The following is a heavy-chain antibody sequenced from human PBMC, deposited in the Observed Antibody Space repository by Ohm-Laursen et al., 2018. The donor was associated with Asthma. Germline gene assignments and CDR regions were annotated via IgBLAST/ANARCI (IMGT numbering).Heavy chain of an antibody. V-gene: IGHV3-48*01. Sequence: SLRLSCTASGFTFSSYSMNWVRQAPGKGLEWVSYISSSSSTIYYADSVKGRFTISRDNAKDSLYLQMNSLRAEDTAVYYCAKQYCGGDCQYYFDYWGQGTLVTVSS. J-gene: IGHJ4*02. D-gene: IGHD2-21*01. CDR2: ISSSSSTI. CDR1: GFTFSSYS. CDR3: AKQYCGGDCQYYFDY.